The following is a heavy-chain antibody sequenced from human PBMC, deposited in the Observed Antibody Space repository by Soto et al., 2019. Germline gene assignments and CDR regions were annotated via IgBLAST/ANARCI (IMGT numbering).Heavy chain of an antibody. CDR3: ARTVYSSSDDYYYYYMDV. D-gene: IGHD6-6*01. J-gene: IGHJ6*03. Sequence: PGDAEKSSYTGSGYNFTSYFIGWVRQINGKGLEWMGIIYPGDSDTRYSPSFQGQVTISADKSISTAYLQWSSLKASDTAMYYCARTVYSSSDDYYYYYMDVWGKGTTVTVSS. V-gene: IGHV5-51*01. CDR2: IYPGDSDT. CDR1: GYNFTSYF.